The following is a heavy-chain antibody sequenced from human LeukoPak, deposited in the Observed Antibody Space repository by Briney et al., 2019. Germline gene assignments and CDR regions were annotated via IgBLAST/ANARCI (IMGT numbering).Heavy chain of an antibody. D-gene: IGHD3-16*02. J-gene: IGHJ4*02. CDR2: ISYDGSNK. Sequence: GGSLRLSCAASGFTFSSYAMHWVRQAPGKGLEWVAVISYDGSNKYYADSVKGRFTISRDNSKNTLYLQMNSLRAEDTAVYYCASTYDYVWGSFRTGYFDYWGQGTLVTVSS. CDR1: GFTFSSYA. CDR3: ASTYDYVWGSFRTGYFDY. V-gene: IGHV3-30-3*01.